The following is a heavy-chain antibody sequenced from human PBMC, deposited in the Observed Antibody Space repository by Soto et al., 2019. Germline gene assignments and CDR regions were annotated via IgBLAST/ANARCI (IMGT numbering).Heavy chain of an antibody. D-gene: IGHD3-10*01. J-gene: IGHJ4*02. V-gene: IGHV1-8*01. CDR3: ARGPYYYGSGWFYFDY. Sequence: ASVKVSCKASGDTFTSYDINWVRQATGQGLEWMGWMNPNSGNTGYAQKFQGRVTMTRNTSISTAYMELSSLRSEDTAVYYCARGPYYYGSGWFYFDYWGQGTLVTVSS. CDR1: GDTFTSYD. CDR2: MNPNSGNT.